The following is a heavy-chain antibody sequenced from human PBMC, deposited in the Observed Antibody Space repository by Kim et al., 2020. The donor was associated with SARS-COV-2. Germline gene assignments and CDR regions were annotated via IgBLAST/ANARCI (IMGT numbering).Heavy chain of an antibody. CDR1: GFTFSSYA. V-gene: IGHV3-30-3*01. Sequence: GGSLRLSCAASGFTFSSYAMHWVRQAPGKGLEWVAVISYDGSNKYYADSVKGRFTISRDNSKNTLYLQMNSLRAEDTAVYYCAREPSPSEDSSGYLDAVDYWGQGTLVTVSS. CDR2: ISYDGSNK. CDR3: AREPSPSEDSSGYLDAVDY. J-gene: IGHJ4*02. D-gene: IGHD3-22*01.